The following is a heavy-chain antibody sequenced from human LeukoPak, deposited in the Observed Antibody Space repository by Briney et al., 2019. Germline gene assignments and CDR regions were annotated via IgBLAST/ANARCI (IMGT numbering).Heavy chain of an antibody. CDR2: IYYSGST. CDR3: ARDTGGETGDYYYYMDV. J-gene: IGHJ6*03. Sequence: ASETLSLTCTVSGESISGFYWNWIRQPPGKGLEWIGYIYYSGSTDYNPSLKSRVTISVDTSKNQFSLKLSSVTAADTAVYYCARDTGGETGDYYYYMDVWGKGTTVTVSS. V-gene: IGHV4-59*12. CDR1: GESISGFY. D-gene: IGHD7-27*01.